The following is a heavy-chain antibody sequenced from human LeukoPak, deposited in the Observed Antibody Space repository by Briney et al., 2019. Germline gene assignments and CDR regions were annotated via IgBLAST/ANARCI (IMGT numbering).Heavy chain of an antibody. CDR2: INHSGST. J-gene: IGHJ3*02. V-gene: IGHV4-34*01. Sequence: SETLSLTCAVYGGSFSGYYWSWIRQPPGKGLEWIGEINHSGSTNYNPSLKSRVTISVDTSKNQFSLKLSSVTVADTAVYYCARGRSAYYYDSSGRRPDAFDIWGQGTMVTASS. D-gene: IGHD3-22*01. CDR3: ARGRSAYYYDSSGRRPDAFDI. CDR1: GGSFSGYY.